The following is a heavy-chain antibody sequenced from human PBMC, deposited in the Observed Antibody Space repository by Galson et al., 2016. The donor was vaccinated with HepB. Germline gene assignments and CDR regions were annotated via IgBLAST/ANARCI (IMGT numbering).Heavy chain of an antibody. CDR1: GDSIGSSGYY. CDR3: MGIAAAAAYYFDY. CDR2: IYYSGST. V-gene: IGHV4-39*07. J-gene: IGHJ4*02. D-gene: IGHD6-13*01. Sequence: LTCTVPGDSIGSSGYYWGWIRQPPGKGLEWIGSIYYSGSTYYNLSLKSRVTISVDTSRNRFSLKLTSVTAADTAVYYCMGIAAAAAYYFDYWGQGTLVTVSS.